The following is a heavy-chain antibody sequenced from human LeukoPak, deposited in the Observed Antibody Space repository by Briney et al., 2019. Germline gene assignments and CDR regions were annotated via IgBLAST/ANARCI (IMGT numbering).Heavy chain of an antibody. CDR3: ARDDDSDY. CDR1: GFTFGDYD. D-gene: IGHD3-22*01. V-gene: IGHV3-49*04. CDR2: IRRKGTGGTP. Sequence: GGSLRLSCTASGFTFGDYDMSWVRQAPGKGLEGVGCIRRKGTGGTPEYAASVKGRFTISRDDSKSLAYLQMNSLKTEDTAVYYCARDDDSDYWGQGTLVTVSS. J-gene: IGHJ4*02.